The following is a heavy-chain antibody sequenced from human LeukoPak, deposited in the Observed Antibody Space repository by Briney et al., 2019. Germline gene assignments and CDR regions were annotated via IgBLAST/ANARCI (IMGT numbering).Heavy chain of an antibody. D-gene: IGHD2/OR15-2a*01. CDR1: GYTFTSYY. J-gene: IGHJ3*02. Sequence: ASVKVSCKASGYTFTSYYMHWVRQAPGHGLEWMGIINPSGGSTRYARKFQGRVTMTRDTSTSTVYMELSSLRSEDTAVYYCATTLISFAFDIWGQGTMVTVSS. CDR3: ATTLISFAFDI. CDR2: INPSGGST. V-gene: IGHV1-46*01.